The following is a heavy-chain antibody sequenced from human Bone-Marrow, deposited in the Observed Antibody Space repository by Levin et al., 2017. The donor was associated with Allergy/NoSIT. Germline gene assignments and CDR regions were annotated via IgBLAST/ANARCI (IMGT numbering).Heavy chain of an antibody. CDR1: GGTFSSYA. V-gene: IGHV1-69*13. J-gene: IGHJ6*02. CDR3: ASVAGRLVVPAAHPQITGTSYYYGMDV. CDR2: IIPIFGTA. Sequence: GASVKVSCKASGGTFSSYAISWVRQAPGQGLEWMGGIIPIFGTANYAQKFQGRVTITADESTSTAYMELSSLRSEDTAVYYCASVAGRLVVPAAHPQITGTSYYYGMDVWGQGTTVTVSS. D-gene: IGHD2-2*01.